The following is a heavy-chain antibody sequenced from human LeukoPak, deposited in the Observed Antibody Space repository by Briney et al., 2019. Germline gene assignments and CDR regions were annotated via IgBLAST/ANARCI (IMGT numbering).Heavy chain of an antibody. Sequence: GGSLRLSCAGSGFTFSQSWMHRVRQAPGKGLVWVSRINSDGSSTTYGDSVKGRFTISRDNVKNVLYLQMHSLRAGDTAVYYCARDLGSYELRGIDLWGQGTLVTVSS. J-gene: IGHJ5*02. CDR1: GFTFSQSW. CDR3: ARDLGSYELRGIDL. D-gene: IGHD1-26*01. CDR2: INSDGSST. V-gene: IGHV3-74*01.